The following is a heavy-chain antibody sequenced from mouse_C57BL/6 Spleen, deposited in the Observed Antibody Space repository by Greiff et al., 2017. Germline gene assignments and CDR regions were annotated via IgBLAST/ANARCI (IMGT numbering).Heavy chain of an antibody. CDR1: GYTFTSYG. Sequence: VKLMESGAELARPGASVKLSCKASGYTFTSYGISWVKQRTGQGLEWIGEIYPRSGNTYYNEKFKGKATLTADKSSSTAYMELRSLTSEDSAVYFCARIYSEYFDVWGTGTTVTVSS. J-gene: IGHJ1*03. V-gene: IGHV1-81*01. CDR3: ARIYSEYFDV. CDR2: IYPRSGNT. D-gene: IGHD2-4*01.